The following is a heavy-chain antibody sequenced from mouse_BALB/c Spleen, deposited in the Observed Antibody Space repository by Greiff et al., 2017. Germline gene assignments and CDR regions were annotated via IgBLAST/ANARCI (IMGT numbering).Heavy chain of an antibody. D-gene: IGHD2-2*01. Sequence: VQLKESGAELVKPGASVKLSCTASGFNIKDTYMHWVKQRPEQGLEWIGRIDPANGNTKYDPKFQGKATITADTSSNTAYLQLSSLTSEDTAVYYCAYGYDYWGQGTTLTVSS. J-gene: IGHJ2*01. CDR3: AYGYDY. CDR1: GFNIKDTY. V-gene: IGHV14-3*02. CDR2: IDPANGNT.